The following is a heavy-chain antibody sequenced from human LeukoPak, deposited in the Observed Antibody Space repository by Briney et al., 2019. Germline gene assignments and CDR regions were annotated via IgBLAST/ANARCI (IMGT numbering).Heavy chain of an antibody. CDR2: MNPNSGNT. V-gene: IGHV1-8*01. CDR1: GYTFTSYG. D-gene: IGHD5-18*01. J-gene: IGHJ4*02. CDR3: ARGAEDTAMVN. Sequence: ASVKVSCKASGYTFTSYGINWVRQATGQGLEWMGWMNPNSGNTGYAQKFQGRVTMTRNTSISTAYMELSSLRSEDSAVYYCARGAEDTAMVNWGQGTLVTVSS.